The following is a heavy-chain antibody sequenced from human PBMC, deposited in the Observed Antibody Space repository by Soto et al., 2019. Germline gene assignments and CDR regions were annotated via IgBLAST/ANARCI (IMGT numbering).Heavy chain of an antibody. J-gene: IGHJ6*02. Sequence: GGSLRLSCAAYGFTFSDCSMHWVRQAPGKGLEWVASTSYNGNNKYYGDSVKGRFTISRDKSKNTLHLEMSTLRPDDTAVYYCAKDIKCEDFTYGYFYYGMDVWGQGTTVTVSS. CDR3: AKDIKCEDFTYGYFYYGMDV. CDR2: TSYNGNNK. D-gene: IGHD3-10*01. CDR1: GFTFSDCS. V-gene: IGHV3-30*18.